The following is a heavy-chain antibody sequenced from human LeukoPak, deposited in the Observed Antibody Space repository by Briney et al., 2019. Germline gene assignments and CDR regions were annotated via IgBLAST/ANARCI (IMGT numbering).Heavy chain of an antibody. D-gene: IGHD6-19*01. CDR1: GFTFSSYA. CDR3: AKDWDSSGWYASVDY. CDR2: ISGSGGST. J-gene: IGHJ4*02. V-gene: IGHV3-23*01. Sequence: TGGSLRLSCAASGFTFSSYAMSWVRQAPGKGLEWVSAISGSGGSTYYADSVKGRFTISRDNSKNTLYLQMNSLRAEDTAVYYCAKDWDSSGWYASVDYWGQGTLVTVSS.